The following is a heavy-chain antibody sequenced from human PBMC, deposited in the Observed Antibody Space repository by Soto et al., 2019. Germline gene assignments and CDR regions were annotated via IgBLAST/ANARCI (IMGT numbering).Heavy chain of an antibody. CDR3: AIARVADSSLDH. D-gene: IGHD3-3*01. CDR1: GFTFSNNA. J-gene: IGHJ4*02. Sequence: GGSLRLSCVGSGFTFSNNAMHWVRQAPGKGLEWVAFISFDSSEIHYADSVRGRFTTSRDNPRNTLFLHVNSPRADDTAVYYCAIARVADSSLDHWGQGTLVTVSS. CDR2: ISFDSSEI. V-gene: IGHV3-30*01.